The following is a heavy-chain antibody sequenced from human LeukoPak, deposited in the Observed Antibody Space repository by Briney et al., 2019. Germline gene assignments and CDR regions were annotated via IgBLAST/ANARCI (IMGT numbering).Heavy chain of an antibody. V-gene: IGHV3-23*03. Sequence: GGSLRLSCAASGFSFNIHGMSWVRQAPGKGLEWVSIIYSGGSTFYADSVKGRFTISRDNAKNSLYLQMNSLRAEDTAVYYCAELGITMIGGVWGKGTTVTISS. CDR2: IYSGGST. CDR3: AELGITMIGGV. D-gene: IGHD3-10*02. CDR1: GFSFNIHG. J-gene: IGHJ6*04.